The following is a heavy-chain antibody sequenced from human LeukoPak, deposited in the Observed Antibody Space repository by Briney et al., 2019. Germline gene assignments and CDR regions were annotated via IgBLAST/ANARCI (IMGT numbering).Heavy chain of an antibody. D-gene: IGHD3-22*01. CDR2: IWYDASNK. CDR3: ARGWGDYYDSSPLDY. Sequence: GGSLRLSCAASGFTSSSYGMHWVRQAPGKGLEWVAVIWYDASNKYYAASVKGRFTISRDNSENTLYLQMNSLRAEDTAVYYCARGWGDYYDSSPLDYWGQGTLVTVSS. V-gene: IGHV3-33*01. J-gene: IGHJ4*02. CDR1: GFTSSSYG.